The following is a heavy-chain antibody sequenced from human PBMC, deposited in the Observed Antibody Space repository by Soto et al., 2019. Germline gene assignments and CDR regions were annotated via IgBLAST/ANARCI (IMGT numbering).Heavy chain of an antibody. CDR1: GFSLSTYS. CDR2: ISSSSNNI. Sequence: EVQLVESGGGLVKPGGSLSLSCAASGFSLSTYSMNWVRQAPGKGLEWVSSISSSSNNIYYADSVKGRFTTSRDNAKNSLFLQVKSLRDEDTAVYFCARDLTTATGAFDYWGQGTLVTVSS. V-gene: IGHV3-21*01. D-gene: IGHD6-13*01. J-gene: IGHJ4*02. CDR3: ARDLTTATGAFDY.